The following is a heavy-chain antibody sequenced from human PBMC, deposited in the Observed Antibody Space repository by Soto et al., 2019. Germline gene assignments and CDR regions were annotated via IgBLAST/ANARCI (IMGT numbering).Heavy chain of an antibody. J-gene: IGHJ5*02. CDR2: ISAYNGNT. CDR1: GYTFTSYG. Sequence: ASVKVSCKASGYTFTSYGISWVRQAPGQGLEWMGWISAYNGNTNYAQKLQGRVTMTTDTSTSTAYMELRSLRSGDTAVYYCARGPLISFFGVVYAQFDPSAQRTPVTVSS. CDR3: ARGPLISFFGVVYAQFDP. V-gene: IGHV1-18*01. D-gene: IGHD3-3*01.